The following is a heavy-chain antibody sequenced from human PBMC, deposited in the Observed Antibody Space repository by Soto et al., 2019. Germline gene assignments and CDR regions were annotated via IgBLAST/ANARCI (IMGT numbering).Heavy chain of an antibody. V-gene: IGHV3-23*01. CDR1: GFTFSSYA. CDR2: ISGSGGST. D-gene: IGHD2-2*03. CDR3: ARDMDIVRDRRKQNPNDFDY. Sequence: GGSLRLSCAASGFTFSSYAMSWVRQAPGKGLEWVSAISGSGGSTYYADSVKGRFTISRDNSKNTLYLQMNSLRAEDKAVYYCARDMDIVRDRRKQNPNDFDYWGQGTLVTVSS. J-gene: IGHJ4*02.